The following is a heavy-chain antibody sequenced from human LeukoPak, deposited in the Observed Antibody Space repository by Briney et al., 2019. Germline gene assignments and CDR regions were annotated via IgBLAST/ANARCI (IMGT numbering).Heavy chain of an antibody. Sequence: GSLRLSCAASGFTFSSYAMSWIRQPPGKGLEWIGYIYYSGSTNYNPSLKSRVTISIDTSKNHFSLKLSSVTAADTAVYYCATRDYYSGLDYWGQGILVTVSS. J-gene: IGHJ4*02. CDR3: ATRDYYSGLDY. D-gene: IGHD6-19*01. CDR2: IYYSGST. V-gene: IGHV4-59*01. CDR1: GFTFSSYA.